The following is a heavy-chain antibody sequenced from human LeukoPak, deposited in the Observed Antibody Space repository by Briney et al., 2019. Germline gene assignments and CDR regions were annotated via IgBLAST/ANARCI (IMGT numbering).Heavy chain of an antibody. J-gene: IGHJ4*02. CDR3: ATIHSRPY. Sequence: GGSLRLSCEASGFSFSDYCMTWIRQPPGKGLEWIAYIRSGSTTIYYADSVKGRFTISRDDAKNSLFLQMNSLRAEDTAVYYCATIHSRPYWGQGTLVTVSS. CDR2: IRSGSTTI. CDR1: GFSFSDYC. V-gene: IGHV3-11*01. D-gene: IGHD2-15*01.